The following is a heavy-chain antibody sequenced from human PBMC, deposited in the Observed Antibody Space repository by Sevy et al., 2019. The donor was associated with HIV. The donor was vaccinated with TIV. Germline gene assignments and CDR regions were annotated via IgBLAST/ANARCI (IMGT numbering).Heavy chain of an antibody. CDR2: ISSSGSTI. CDR3: ASPGRGGYFDY. D-gene: IGHD3-10*01. V-gene: IGHV3-48*03. J-gene: IGHJ4*02. CDR1: GLTFSSYE. Sequence: GGSLRLSCAASGLTFSSYEMNWVRQAPGKGLEWVSYISSSGSTIYYADSVKGRFTISRDNAKNSLYLQMNSLRAEDTAVYYCASPGRGGYFDYWGQGTLVTVSS.